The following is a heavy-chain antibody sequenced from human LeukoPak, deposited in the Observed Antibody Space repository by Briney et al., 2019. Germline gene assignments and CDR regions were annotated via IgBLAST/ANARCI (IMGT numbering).Heavy chain of an antibody. Sequence: PGGSLRLSCAASGFTVSSNYMSWVRQAPGKGLEWVSVIYSGGSTYYADSVKGRFTISRDNSKNTLYLQMNSLRAEDTAVYYCARAVYSSSWSKNWFDPWGQGTLVTVSS. CDR2: IYSGGST. J-gene: IGHJ5*02. V-gene: IGHV3-53*01. CDR1: GFTVSSNY. D-gene: IGHD6-13*01. CDR3: ARAVYSSSWSKNWFDP.